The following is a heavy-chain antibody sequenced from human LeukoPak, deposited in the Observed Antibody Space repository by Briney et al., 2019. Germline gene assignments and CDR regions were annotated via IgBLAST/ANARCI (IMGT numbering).Heavy chain of an antibody. V-gene: IGHV3-43*02. J-gene: IGHJ4*02. CDR1: GLPIGAFA. CDR2: ISGDGVST. CDR3: ARESGKFDY. Sequence: GGSLRLSCVASGLPIGAFAMHWVRQAPGQGLEWVSLISGDGVSTFFADSVKGRFSISRDNSKNSLFLEMSSLRTEDTAMYYCARESGKFDYWGQGTLGAVSS.